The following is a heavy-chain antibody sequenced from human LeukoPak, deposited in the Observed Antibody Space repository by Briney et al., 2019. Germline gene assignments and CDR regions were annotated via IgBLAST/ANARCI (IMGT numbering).Heavy chain of an antibody. CDR1: GGTFSSYA. J-gene: IGHJ4*02. CDR2: IIPILGIA. V-gene: IGHV1-69*04. Sequence: GSSVQVSCKASGGTFSSYAISWVRQAPGQELEWMGRIIPILGIANYAQKFQGRVTITADKSTSTAYTELSSLRTEDTAVYYCARDRVGYCSSTSCPLDYWGQGTLVTVSS. CDR3: ARDRVGYCSSTSCPLDY. D-gene: IGHD2-2*01.